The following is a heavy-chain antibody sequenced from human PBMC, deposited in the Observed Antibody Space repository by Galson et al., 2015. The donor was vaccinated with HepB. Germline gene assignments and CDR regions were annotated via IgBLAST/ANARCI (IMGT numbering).Heavy chain of an antibody. Sequence: SLRLSCAASGFTFSSYGMHWVRQAPGKGLEWVAVIWYDGSNKYYADSVKGRFTISRDNSKNTLYLQMNSLRAEDTAVYYCARVGCSGGSCYSEGFDYWGQGTLVTVSS. J-gene: IGHJ4*02. CDR2: IWYDGSNK. D-gene: IGHD2-15*01. V-gene: IGHV3-33*01. CDR3: ARVGCSGGSCYSEGFDY. CDR1: GFTFSSYG.